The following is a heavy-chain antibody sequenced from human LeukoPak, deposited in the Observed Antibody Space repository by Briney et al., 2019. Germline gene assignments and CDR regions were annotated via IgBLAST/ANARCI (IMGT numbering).Heavy chain of an antibody. CDR3: ARDLTRGFGELLYFDY. Sequence: GGSLRLSCAASGFTVSSNYMSWVRQAPGKGLEWVSVIYSGGSTYYADSVKDRFTISRDNSKNTLYLQMNSLRAEDTAVYYCARDLTRGFGELLYFDYWGQGTLVTVSS. V-gene: IGHV3-66*01. J-gene: IGHJ4*02. D-gene: IGHD3-10*01. CDR2: IYSGGST. CDR1: GFTVSSNY.